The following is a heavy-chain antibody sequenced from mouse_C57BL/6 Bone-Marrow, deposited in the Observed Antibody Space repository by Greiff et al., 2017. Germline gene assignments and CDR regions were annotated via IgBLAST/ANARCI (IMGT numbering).Heavy chain of an antibody. CDR2: ISDGGSYT. J-gene: IGHJ3*01. CDR3: ARENVGFAY. CDR1: GFTFSSYA. Sequence: EVHLVESGGGLVKPGGSLKLSCAASGFTFSSYAMSWVRQTPGKRLEWVAPISDGGSYTYSPDNVKGRFTFSRDNDKNNMYMQMSQLKSEDTAMYYCARENVGFAYWGQGTRVTVSA. V-gene: IGHV5-4*01.